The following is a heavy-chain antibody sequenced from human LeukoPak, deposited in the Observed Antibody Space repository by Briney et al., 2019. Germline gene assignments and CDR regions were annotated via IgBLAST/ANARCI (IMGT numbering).Heavy chain of an antibody. Sequence: GGSLRLSCAASGFTFSSYAMSWVRQAPGKGLEWVSAISGSGGSTYYADSVKGRFTISRDNSKNTLYLQMNSLRAEDTAVYYCAKDGYCGSTSCYSGGFDYWGQGTLVTVSS. D-gene: IGHD2-2*03. J-gene: IGHJ4*02. CDR3: AKDGYCGSTSCYSGGFDY. CDR1: GFTFSSYA. V-gene: IGHV3-23*01. CDR2: ISGSGGST.